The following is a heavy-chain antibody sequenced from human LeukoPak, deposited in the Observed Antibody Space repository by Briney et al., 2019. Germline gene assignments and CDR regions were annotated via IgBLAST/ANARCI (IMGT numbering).Heavy chain of an antibody. V-gene: IGHV1-2*02. CDR1: GYTFTGYF. J-gene: IGHJ5*02. CDR2: INPNSGST. CDR3: ARGVHVRKYDSNHNCFDP. D-gene: IGHD3-22*01. Sequence: ASVKVSCKASGYTFTGYFMHWVRQAPGQGLEWMGWINPNSGSTNYAQKFQGRVTVTRDMSTSTVYMELSSLRSDDTAVYYCARGVHVRKYDSNHNCFDPWGQGTLVTVSS.